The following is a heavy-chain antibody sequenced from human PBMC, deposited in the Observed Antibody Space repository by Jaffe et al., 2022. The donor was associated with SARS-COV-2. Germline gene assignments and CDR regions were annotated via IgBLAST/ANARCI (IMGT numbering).Heavy chain of an antibody. CDR1: GFTFSSYA. J-gene: IGHJ4*02. CDR2: ISGSGGST. Sequence: EVQLLESGGGLVQPGGSLRLSCAASGFTFSSYAMSWVRQAPGKGLEWVSAISGSGGSTYYADSVKGRFTISRDNSKNTLYLQMNSLRAEDTAVYYCAKDTPKWDSNYPNNHPYDYWGQGTLVTVSS. CDR3: AKDTPKWDSNYPNNHPYDY. V-gene: IGHV3-23*01. D-gene: IGHD4-4*01.